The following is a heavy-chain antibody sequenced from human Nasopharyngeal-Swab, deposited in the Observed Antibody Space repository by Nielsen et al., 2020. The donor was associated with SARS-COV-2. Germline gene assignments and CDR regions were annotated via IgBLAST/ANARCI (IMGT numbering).Heavy chain of an antibody. CDR2: ISYDGSNK. Sequence: GGSLRLSCAASGFTFSSYGMHWVRQAPGKGLEWVAVISYDGSNKYYADSVKGRFTISRDNSKNTLYRQMNSLRAEDTAVYYCARSYYGAYYYGMDVWGQGTTVTVSS. J-gene: IGHJ6*02. CDR3: ARSYYGAYYYGMDV. D-gene: IGHD4-17*01. V-gene: IGHV3-30*03. CDR1: GFTFSSYG.